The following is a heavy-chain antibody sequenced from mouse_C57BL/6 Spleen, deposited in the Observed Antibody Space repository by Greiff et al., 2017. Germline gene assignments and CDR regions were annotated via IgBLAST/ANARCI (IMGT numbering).Heavy chain of an antibody. Sequence: QIQLQQPGTELVKPGASVKLSCKASGYTFTSYWMHWVKQRPGQGLEWIGNINPTNGGTNYNQKFKSKATLTVDKSSSTAYMQLSSLTSETTAVYDSAGSNYVGYEMDYWGQGTSGTVSA. CDR1: GYTFTSYW. CDR3: AGSNYVGYEMDY. V-gene: IGHV1-53*01. D-gene: IGHD1-1*01. CDR2: INPTNGGT. J-gene: IGHJ4*01.